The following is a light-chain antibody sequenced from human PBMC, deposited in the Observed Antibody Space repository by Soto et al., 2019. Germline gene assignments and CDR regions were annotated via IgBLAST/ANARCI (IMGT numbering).Light chain of an antibody. CDR1: QSVSRY. CDR3: HQRSNWPIIT. Sequence: EIVLTQSPATLSLSPGERATLSCRASQSVSRYLAWYQQKPGQAPRLLISDTSNRATGIPARFSGSGSGTDFTLNISSLEPEDFAVYYCHQRSNWPIITLAQGTRLEIK. V-gene: IGKV3-11*01. J-gene: IGKJ5*01. CDR2: DTS.